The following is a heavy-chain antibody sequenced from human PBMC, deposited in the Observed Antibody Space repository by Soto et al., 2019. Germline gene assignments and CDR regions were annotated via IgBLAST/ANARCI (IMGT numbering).Heavy chain of an antibody. D-gene: IGHD3-9*01. Sequence: SEPLSLTCTVYGGSFSGYYWSWIRNRPSKGLGLVGEINHSGSTNYNPSLKSRVTISVDTSKNQFSLKLSSVTAADTAVYYCARGYKNSDILTPVLRKRYMDVWGKGTTVTVSS. J-gene: IGHJ6*03. V-gene: IGHV4-34*01. CDR3: ARGYKNSDILTPVLRKRYMDV. CDR2: INHSGST. CDR1: GGSFSGYY.